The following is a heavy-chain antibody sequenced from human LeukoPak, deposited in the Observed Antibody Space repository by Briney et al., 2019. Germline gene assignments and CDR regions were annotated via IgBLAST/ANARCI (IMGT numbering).Heavy chain of an antibody. J-gene: IGHJ6*02. CDR2: IYPGDSDT. Sequence: GESLKISCKGSGYSFTSYWLGWVRQMPGKGLEWMGIIYPGDSDTRYSPSFQGQVTISADKSISTAYLQWSSLKASDTAMYYCARGYCSGGSCYTPYYGMDVWGQGTTVTVSS. V-gene: IGHV5-51*01. CDR1: GYSFTSYW. D-gene: IGHD2-15*01. CDR3: ARGYCSGGSCYTPYYGMDV.